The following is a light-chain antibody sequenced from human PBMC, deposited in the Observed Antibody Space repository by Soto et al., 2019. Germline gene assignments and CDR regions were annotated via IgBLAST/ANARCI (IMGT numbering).Light chain of an antibody. V-gene: IGLV2-11*01. Sequence: QSVLTQPRSVPGSPGQSVTISCTGTTSDVGGYNYVSWYQQHPGKAPKLMIYDVTKRPSGVPDRFSGSKSGNTASLTISGLQAEDEADYYCCSYAHRSPPLSVFGTGTKLNVL. CDR2: DVT. CDR1: TSDVGGYNY. CDR3: CSYAHRSPPLSV. J-gene: IGLJ1*01.